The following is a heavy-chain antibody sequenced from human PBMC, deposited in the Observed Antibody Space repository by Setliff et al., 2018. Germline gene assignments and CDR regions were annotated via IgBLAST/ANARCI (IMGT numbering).Heavy chain of an antibody. CDR1: GFRFTSFG. D-gene: IGHD3-16*01. Sequence: ASVKVSCKTSGFRFTSFGFSWVRQAPGQGLEWMGWISPYSGESNYAQKFQDRLTVTADTSTKTTYMELRSLTSDDTAVYFCTRSRGPRVVLAADFDFWSQGTRVTSP. V-gene: IGHV1-18*01. CDR3: TRSRGPRVVLAADFDF. CDR2: ISPYSGES. J-gene: IGHJ4*02.